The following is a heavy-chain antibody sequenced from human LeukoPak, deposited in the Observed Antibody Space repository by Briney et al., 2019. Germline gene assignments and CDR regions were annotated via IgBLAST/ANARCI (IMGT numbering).Heavy chain of an antibody. D-gene: IGHD2-21*01. CDR3: MKLPTMIIVIDTDFEY. CDR1: GFTFRHYD. V-gene: IGHV3-23*01. J-gene: IGHJ4*02. Sequence: GGSLRLSCVASGFTFRHYDMSWVRQAPGKGLEWVSSINTSGGSTYYADSLQGRFTISRDNSKNTLHLQMNNVRAEDTALYYCMKLPTMIIVIDTDFEYWGQGAQVTVSS. CDR2: INTSGGST.